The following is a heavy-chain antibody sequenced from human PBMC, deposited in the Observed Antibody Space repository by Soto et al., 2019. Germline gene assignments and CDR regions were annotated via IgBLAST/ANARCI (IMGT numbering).Heavy chain of an antibody. V-gene: IGHV4-59*11. CDR3: ARGGCSSTSCYYGYYYYGMDV. CDR2: IYYSGST. CDR1: GGSISSHY. Sequence: SSETLSLTCTVSGGSISSHYWSWIRQPPGKGLEWIGYIYYSGSTNYNPSLKSRVTISVDTSKNQFSLKLSSVTAADTAVYYCARGGCSSTSCYYGYYYYGMDVWGQGTTVTVSS. D-gene: IGHD2-2*01. J-gene: IGHJ6*02.